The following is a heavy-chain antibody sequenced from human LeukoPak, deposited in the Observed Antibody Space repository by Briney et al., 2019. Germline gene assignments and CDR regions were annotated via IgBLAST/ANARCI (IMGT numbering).Heavy chain of an antibody. D-gene: IGHD3-22*01. CDR2: ISSSGST. CDR1: GNSISTSKSY. J-gene: IGHJ3*02. CDR3: ARGPYSYDSSGAFDI. V-gene: IGHV4-39*07. Sequence: PSDTLSLTCTVSGNSISTSKSYWGWIRQPPLKGLEWIGRISSSGSTNYNPSLKSRVTISVDTSKNQFSLKLSSVTAADTAVYFCARGPYSYDSSGAFDIWGQGTMVTVSS.